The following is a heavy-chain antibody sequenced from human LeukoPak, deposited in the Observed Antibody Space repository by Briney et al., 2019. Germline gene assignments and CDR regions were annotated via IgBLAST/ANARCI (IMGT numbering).Heavy chain of an antibody. V-gene: IGHV1-18*03. Sequence: ASVKVSRKAFGYTFSRNGISWVRQAPGQGLKWMGWISAYNGNRNYAQNLQGRVTLTTDTSTSTAYMELRSLRSEDMAVYYCARGAPRNYYGSGSYSPHFDYWGQGTLVTVSS. CDR3: ARGAPRNYYGSGSYSPHFDY. D-gene: IGHD3-10*01. J-gene: IGHJ4*02. CDR2: ISAYNGNR. CDR1: GYTFSRNG.